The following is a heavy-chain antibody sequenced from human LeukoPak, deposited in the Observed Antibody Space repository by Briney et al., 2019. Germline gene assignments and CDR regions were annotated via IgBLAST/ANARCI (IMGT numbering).Heavy chain of an antibody. D-gene: IGHD6-19*01. V-gene: IGHV3-23*01. J-gene: IGHJ4*02. CDR3: ASSGWYGNYFDY. Sequence: GSLRLSXAASGFTFSSYAMSWVRQAPGKGLEWVSAISGSGGSTYYADSVKGRFTISRDNSKNTLYLQMNSLRAEDTAVYYCASSGWYGNYFDYWGQGTLVTVSS. CDR2: ISGSGGST. CDR1: GFTFSSYA.